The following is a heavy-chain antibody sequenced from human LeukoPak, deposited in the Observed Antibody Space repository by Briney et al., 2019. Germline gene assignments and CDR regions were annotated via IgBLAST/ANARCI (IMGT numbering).Heavy chain of an antibody. Sequence: PGGSLRLSCAASGFTFSTYALSWVRQAPGKGLEWVSAISASGDATYYADSVKGRFTISRDNSKNTLNLQMNSLRAEDTAVYYCARAESDFDYWGQGTLVTVSS. CDR3: ARAESDFDY. D-gene: IGHD3-10*01. CDR1: GFTFSTYA. J-gene: IGHJ4*02. V-gene: IGHV3-23*01. CDR2: ISASGDAT.